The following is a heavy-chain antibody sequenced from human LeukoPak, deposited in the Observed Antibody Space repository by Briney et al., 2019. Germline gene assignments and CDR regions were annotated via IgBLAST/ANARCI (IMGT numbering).Heavy chain of an antibody. CDR1: GFTFSSYS. CDR2: ISSGSRTI. J-gene: IGHJ4*02. CDR3: ARESITGDRDFDY. D-gene: IGHD7-27*01. V-gene: IGHV3-48*01. Sequence: PGGSLRLSCAASGFTFSSYSMNWVRQAPGRGLEWVSYISSGSRTIFYGDSVKGRFTISRDNAKNSLYLLMNSLRADDTAAYYCARESITGDRDFDYWGQGTLITVSS.